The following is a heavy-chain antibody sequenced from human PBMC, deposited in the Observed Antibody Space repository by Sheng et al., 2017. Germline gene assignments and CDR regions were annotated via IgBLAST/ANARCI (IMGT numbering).Heavy chain of an antibody. D-gene: IGHD5-12*01. CDR1: GDSISNGGYY. Sequence: QVQLQESGPGLVKPSQTLYLTCAVSGDSISNGGYYWSWIRQHPGKGLEWIGYIYYSGSTYYNPSLKSRITISVDTSKNQFSLKLSSVTVADTAVYYCARDDGYGPLWFWGQGTLVTVSS. CDR2: IYYSGST. V-gene: IGHV4-31*11. CDR3: ARDDGYGPLWF. J-gene: IGHJ4*02.